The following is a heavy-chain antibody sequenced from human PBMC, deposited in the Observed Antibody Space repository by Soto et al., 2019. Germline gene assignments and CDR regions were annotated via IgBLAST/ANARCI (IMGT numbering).Heavy chain of an antibody. V-gene: IGHV4-34*01. CDR1: GGSFSGYY. CDR2: INHSGST. D-gene: IGHD6-19*01. J-gene: IGHJ4*02. CDR3: VGEAVAGNFAY. Sequence: ETLSLTGSGYGGSFSGYYWSWIRQPPGKGLEWIGEINHSGSTNYNPSLKSRVTISVDTSKNQFSLKLSSVTAADTAVYYCVGEAVAGNFAYWGQGTLVTVSS.